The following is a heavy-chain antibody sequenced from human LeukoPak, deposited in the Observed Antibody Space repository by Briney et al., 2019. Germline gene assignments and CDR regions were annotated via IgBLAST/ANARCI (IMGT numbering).Heavy chain of an antibody. D-gene: IGHD1-26*01. Sequence: QAGGSLRLSCLTSGFTLSTNAVSWVRQAPGKGLEWISGISGSGASTYYADSVKGRFTISRDDSRNTLYLQMNSLRGDDTAVYYCAKDVGKWESIHFFDYWGQGTLVTVSS. V-gene: IGHV3-23*01. CDR3: AKDVGKWESIHFFDY. J-gene: IGHJ4*02. CDR2: ISGSGAST. CDR1: GFTLSTNA.